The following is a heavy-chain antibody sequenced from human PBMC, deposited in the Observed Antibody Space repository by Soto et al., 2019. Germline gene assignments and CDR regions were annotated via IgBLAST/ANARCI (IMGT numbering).Heavy chain of an antibody. CDR3: ARGIYYDCWSGYPGYFDY. D-gene: IGHD3-3*01. V-gene: IGHV4-39*07. CDR1: GGSISSSSYY. CDR2: IYYSGST. J-gene: IGHJ4*02. Sequence: ASETLSLTCTVSGGSISSSSYYWGWIRQPPGKGLEWIGSIYYSGSTYYNPSLKSRVTISVDTSKNQFSLKLSSVTAADTAVYYCARGIYYDCWSGYPGYFDYWGQGTLVTVSS.